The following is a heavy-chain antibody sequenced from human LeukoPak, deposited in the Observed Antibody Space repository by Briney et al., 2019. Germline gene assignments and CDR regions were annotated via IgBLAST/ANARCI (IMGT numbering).Heavy chain of an antibody. CDR3: GRVGGRSKAAKGDAFDI. Sequence: GSLRLSCAASGXXFSXXSMNWVRQAPGKXLEWVSSISSGSTYMYYADSVKGRFTISRDNAQNSMYLQMNSLRAEDTAVYYCGRVGGRSKAAKGDAFDIWGQGTMVVVSS. D-gene: IGHD6-6*01. CDR1: GXXFSXXS. V-gene: IGHV3-21*01. J-gene: IGHJ3*02. CDR2: ISSGSTYM.